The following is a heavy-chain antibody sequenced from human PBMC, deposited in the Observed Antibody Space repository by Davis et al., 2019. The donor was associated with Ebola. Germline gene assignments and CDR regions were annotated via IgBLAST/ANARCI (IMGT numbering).Heavy chain of an antibody. CDR3: ARDSSVGDIAWWFDP. D-gene: IGHD3-10*01. CDR2: ISPNGDKT. Sequence: AASVKVSCKASGYIFTNHWMHWVRQAPGQGLEWMGVISPNGDKTTYDQRFQGRVILTRDTSTATDYMELRSLTSDDTAVYYCARDSSVGDIAWWFDPWGQGTRVIVSS. J-gene: IGHJ5*02. CDR1: GYIFTNHW. V-gene: IGHV1-46*01.